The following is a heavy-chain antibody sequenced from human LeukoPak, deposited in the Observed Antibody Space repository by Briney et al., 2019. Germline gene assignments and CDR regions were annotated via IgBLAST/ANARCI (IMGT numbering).Heavy chain of an antibody. J-gene: IGHJ4*02. D-gene: IGHD4-17*01. Sequence: GGSLRLSCAASGFTFSIYSMNWVRQAPGKGLEWVSYISISSSTVNYADSVKGRFTISRDNAKNSLYLQMNSLRDEDTAVYYCARDSQDYGPTFDYWGQGTLVTVSS. CDR1: GFTFSIYS. CDR3: ARDSQDYGPTFDY. V-gene: IGHV3-48*02. CDR2: ISISSSTV.